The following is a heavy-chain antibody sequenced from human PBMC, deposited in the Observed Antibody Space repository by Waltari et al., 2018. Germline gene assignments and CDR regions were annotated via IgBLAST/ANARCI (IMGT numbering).Heavy chain of an antibody. D-gene: IGHD3-22*01. CDR3: ASAGYYDSSGPPHFDY. CDR1: GCTFSSYS. Sequence: EVQLVESGGGLVQPGGSLRLSCAASGCTFSSYSMNWVRQAPGKGLEWVSYISSSSSTIYYADAVKGRFTISRDNAKNSLYLQMNSLRAEDTAVYYCASAGYYDSSGPPHFDYWGQGTLVTVSS. CDR2: ISSSSSTI. J-gene: IGHJ4*02. V-gene: IGHV3-48*01.